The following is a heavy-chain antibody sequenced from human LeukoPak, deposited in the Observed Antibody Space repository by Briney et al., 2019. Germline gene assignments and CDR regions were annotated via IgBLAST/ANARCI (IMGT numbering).Heavy chain of an antibody. Sequence: GGSLRLPCAASGFTFSSYSMNWVRQAPGKGLEWVSSISSSSSYIYYADSVKGRFTISRDNAKNSLYLQMNSLRAEDTAVYYCARDLYGSHAFDIWGQGTMVTVSS. J-gene: IGHJ3*02. CDR2: ISSSSSYI. V-gene: IGHV3-21*01. D-gene: IGHD3-10*01. CDR3: ARDLYGSHAFDI. CDR1: GFTFSSYS.